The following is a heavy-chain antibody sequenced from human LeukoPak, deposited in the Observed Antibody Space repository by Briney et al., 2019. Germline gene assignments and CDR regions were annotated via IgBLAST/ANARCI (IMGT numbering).Heavy chain of an antibody. CDR1: GFSFSNHY. CDR3: TRVIVAVPGYFDYFDF. CDR2: INEDGSDK. D-gene: IGHD6-19*01. V-gene: IGHV3-7*01. J-gene: IGHJ4*02. Sequence: GGSLRLSCAASGFSFSNHYMRWIRQAPGKGLEWVANINEDGSDKWHLGSVKGRFTVSRDNARNSLYLQMNSLRVEDTAVYYCTRVIVAVPGYFDYFDFWGQGALVTVSS.